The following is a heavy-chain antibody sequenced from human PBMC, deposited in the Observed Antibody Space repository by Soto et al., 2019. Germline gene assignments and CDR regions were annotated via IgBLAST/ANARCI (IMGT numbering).Heavy chain of an antibody. CDR1: GFTFSSYG. CDR3: ARGTLIWYSSSGDGGYYFDY. D-gene: IGHD6-13*01. V-gene: IGHV3-33*01. CDR2: IWYDGSNK. J-gene: IGHJ4*02. Sequence: QVPLVESGGGVVQPAGSLRLSCAASGFTFSSYGMHWVRQAPGTGLEWVAVIWYDGSNKYYADSVKGRFTISRDNSKNTLYLQMNSLRAEDTAVYYCARGTLIWYSSSGDGGYYFDYWGQGTLVTVAA.